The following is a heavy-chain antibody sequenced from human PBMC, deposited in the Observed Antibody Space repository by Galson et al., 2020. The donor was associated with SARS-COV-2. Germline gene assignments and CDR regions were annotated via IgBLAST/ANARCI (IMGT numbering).Heavy chain of an antibody. D-gene: IGHD3-9*01. CDR1: GFSLRTSGMR. J-gene: IGHJ6*02. CDR2: IDWDDDK. V-gene: IGHV2-70*04. CDR3: ARGLDDILAGYYYGMDV. Sequence: SGPTLVKPTQTLTLTCTFSGFSLRTSGMRVSWIRQPPGKALEWLARIDWDDDKFSSTSLKTRLTISKDTSKNQVVLTMTNMDPVDTATYYCARGLDDILAGYYYGMDVWGQGTTVTVSS.